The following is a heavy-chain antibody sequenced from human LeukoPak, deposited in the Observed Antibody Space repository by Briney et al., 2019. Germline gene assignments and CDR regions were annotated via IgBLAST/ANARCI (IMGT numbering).Heavy chain of an antibody. D-gene: IGHD2-15*01. Sequence: GGSLRLSCTASGFTFSSYSMNWVRQAPGKGLEWVSSISTSSSYIYYADSVKGRFTISRDNARNSLYLQMNTLRAEDTTVYSCARGADGVSSNSRGWFDPWGQGTLVTVSS. J-gene: IGHJ5*02. CDR2: ISTSSSYI. CDR1: GFTFSSYS. V-gene: IGHV3-21*01. CDR3: ARGADGVSSNSRGWFDP.